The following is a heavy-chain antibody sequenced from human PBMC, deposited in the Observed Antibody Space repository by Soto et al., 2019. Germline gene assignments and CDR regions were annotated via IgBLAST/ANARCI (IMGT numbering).Heavy chain of an antibody. J-gene: IGHJ4*02. CDR3: AKVIVLGASTLEY. CDR2: ISGSTGTT. V-gene: IGHV3-23*01. Sequence: GGSLSLSCEASGFMFNHYAMAWVRQTPGKGLEWVSVISGSTGTTYYADSVKGRFTISRDNSKNTVYLQMNSLRVEDSALYSCAKVIVLGASTLEYWGPGTRVTVSS. CDR1: GFMFNHYA. D-gene: IGHD6-6*01.